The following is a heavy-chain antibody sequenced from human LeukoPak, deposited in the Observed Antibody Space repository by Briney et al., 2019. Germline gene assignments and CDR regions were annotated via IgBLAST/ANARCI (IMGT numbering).Heavy chain of an antibody. D-gene: IGHD4-17*01. V-gene: IGHV4-4*07. CDR2: IYSSGST. J-gene: IGHJ5*02. CDR3: ARDSVTTGEVKFDP. Sequence: PSETLSLTCTVSGGSISSYYWSWIRQPAGKGLEWIGRIYSSGSTDYNPSLKSRVTMSVDTSKNKFSLKLSSVTAADTAVYYCARDSVTTGEVKFDPWGQGTLVTVSS. CDR1: GGSISSYY.